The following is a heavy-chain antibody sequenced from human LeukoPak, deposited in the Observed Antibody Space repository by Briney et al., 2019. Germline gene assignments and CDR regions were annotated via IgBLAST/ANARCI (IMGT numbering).Heavy chain of an antibody. J-gene: IGHJ3*02. V-gene: IGHV1-2*02. CDR3: ARDRGDYYDSSGSGAFDI. Sequence: ASVKVSCKASGYTFTGYYMHWVRQAPGQGLEWMGWINPSSGGTNYAQKFQGRVAMTRDTSISTAYMELNRLRSDDTAVYYCARDRGDYYDSSGSGAFDIWGQGTMVTVSS. CDR1: GYTFTGYY. D-gene: IGHD3-22*01. CDR2: INPSSGGT.